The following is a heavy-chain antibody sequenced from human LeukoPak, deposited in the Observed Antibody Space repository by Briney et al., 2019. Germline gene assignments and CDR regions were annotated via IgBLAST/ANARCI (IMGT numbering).Heavy chain of an antibody. CDR1: GFTFSSYA. CDR3: ASALLTRGRGPSDY. J-gene: IGHJ4*02. Sequence: GGSLRLSCAASGFTFSSYAMSWVRQTPGKGLEWVSAISGSGGSTYYADSVKGRFTISRDNSKNTLFLQMNSLRAEDTAFYYCASALLTRGRGPSDYWGQGTLVTVSS. V-gene: IGHV3-23*01. CDR2: ISGSGGST. D-gene: IGHD3-16*01.